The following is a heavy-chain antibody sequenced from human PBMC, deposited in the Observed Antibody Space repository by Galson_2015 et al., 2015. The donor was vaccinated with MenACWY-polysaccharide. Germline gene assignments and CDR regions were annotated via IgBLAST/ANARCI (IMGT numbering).Heavy chain of an antibody. CDR3: AKDTLHAAGTAND. CDR1: GFTFSRSV. J-gene: IGHJ4*02. Sequence: SLRLSCAASGFTFSRSVMSWVRQAPGKGLEWVAVIVSSGANTYYTDSVKGRFIISRDNSKNTVYLQMNSLRAEETALYYCAKDTLHAAGTANDWGQGTLVTVSS. V-gene: IGHV3-23*01. CDR2: IVSSGANT. D-gene: IGHD6-13*01.